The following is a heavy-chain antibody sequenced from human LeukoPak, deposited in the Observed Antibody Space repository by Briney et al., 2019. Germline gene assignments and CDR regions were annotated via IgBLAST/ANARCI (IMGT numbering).Heavy chain of an antibody. CDR3: ARGGDIVATRSTVRNWFDP. D-gene: IGHD5-12*01. Sequence: PSQTLSLTCTVSGGSISSGDYYWRWIRQPPGKGLEWIGYIYYSGSTYYNPSLKSRVTRSVDTSKNQFSLKLSSVTAADTAVYYCARGGDIVATRSTVRNWFDPWGQGTLVTVSS. CDR2: IYYSGST. CDR1: GGSISSGDYY. J-gene: IGHJ5*02. V-gene: IGHV4-30-4*08.